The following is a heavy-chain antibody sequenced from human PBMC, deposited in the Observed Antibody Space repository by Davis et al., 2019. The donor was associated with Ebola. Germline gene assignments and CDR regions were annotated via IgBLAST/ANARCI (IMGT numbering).Heavy chain of an antibody. CDR1: GFTFSSYW. Sequence: GESLKISCAASGFTFSSYWMSWVRQAPGKGLEWVSAISGSGGSTYYADSVKGRFTISRDNSKNTLYLQMNSLRAEDTAVYYCARSYLTYSGYGWAYWGQGTLVTVSS. CDR3: ARSYLTYSGYGWAY. CDR2: ISGSGGST. D-gene: IGHD5-12*01. J-gene: IGHJ4*02. V-gene: IGHV3-23*01.